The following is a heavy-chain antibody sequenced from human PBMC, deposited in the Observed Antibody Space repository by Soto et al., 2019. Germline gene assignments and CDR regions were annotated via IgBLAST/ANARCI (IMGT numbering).Heavy chain of an antibody. D-gene: IGHD1-26*01. CDR2: INSDGSST. CDR1: GFTFSSYW. J-gene: IGHJ6*02. V-gene: IGHV3-74*01. CDR3: AAVGATGYYYGMDV. Sequence: SCAASGFTFSSYWMHWVRQAPGKGLVWVSRINSDGSSTSYADSVKGRFTISRDNAKNTLYLQMNSLRAEDTAVYYCAAVGATGYYYGMDVWGQGTTVTVSS.